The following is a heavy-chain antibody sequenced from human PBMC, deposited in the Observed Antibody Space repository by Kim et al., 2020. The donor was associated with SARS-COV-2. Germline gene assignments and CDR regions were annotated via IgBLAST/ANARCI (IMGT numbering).Heavy chain of an antibody. Sequence: SVKVSCKASGGTFSSYTISWVRQAPGQGLEWMGRIIPILGIANYAQKFQGRVTITADKSTSTAYMELSSLRSEDTAVYYCAGGGYSYGYVDYYYYYGMDVWGQGTTVTVSS. J-gene: IGHJ6*02. CDR2: IIPILGIA. V-gene: IGHV1-69*02. CDR1: GGTFSSYT. CDR3: AGGGYSYGYVDYYYYYGMDV. D-gene: IGHD5-18*01.